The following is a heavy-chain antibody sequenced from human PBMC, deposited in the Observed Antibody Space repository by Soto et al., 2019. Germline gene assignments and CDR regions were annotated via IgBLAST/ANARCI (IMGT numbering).Heavy chain of an antibody. J-gene: IGHJ4*02. CDR2: LSYLGTT. CDR1: IESIRRGTDY. D-gene: IGHD5-12*01. V-gene: IGHV4-39*01. CDR3: ATGRSDSGYYEEHF. Sequence: SETLSLTRTVYIESIRRGTDYWGWIGQPPGRGLEWIGSLSYLGTTDYNPSLKTRVTISKDATKNPFSPKLSSMTAADTAVYYFATGRSDSGYYEEHFWGQGTLVTVSS.